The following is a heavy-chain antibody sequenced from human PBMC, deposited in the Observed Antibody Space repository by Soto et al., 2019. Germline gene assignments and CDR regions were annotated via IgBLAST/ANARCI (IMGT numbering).Heavy chain of an antibody. V-gene: IGHV3-30-3*01. Sequence: QVQLVESGGGVVPPGRSLRLSCAASGFTFSSYAMHWVPQAPGKGLEWVAVISYDGSNKYYAESVKGRFTISRDNSKNTLSLQMNSLRAEDTDVYYCARVKDSISFWGTFDHWGQGTLVTVSS. CDR1: GFTFSSYA. J-gene: IGHJ4*02. CDR2: ISYDGSNK. D-gene: IGHD6-6*01. CDR3: ARVKDSISFWGTFDH.